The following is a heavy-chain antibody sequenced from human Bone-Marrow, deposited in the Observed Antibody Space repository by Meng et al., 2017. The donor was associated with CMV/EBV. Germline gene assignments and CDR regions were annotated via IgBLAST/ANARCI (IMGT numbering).Heavy chain of an antibody. J-gene: IGHJ4*02. CDR3: ARDCQGGSYVDY. Sequence: GESLKISCAASGFTFSSYSMNWVRQAPGKGLEWVSSISSSSSYIYYADSVKGRFTISRDNAKNSLYLQMNSLRAEDTAVYYCARDCQGGSYVDYWGQGTLVTVSS. CDR1: GFTFSSYS. V-gene: IGHV3-21*01. D-gene: IGHD1-26*01. CDR2: ISSSSSYI.